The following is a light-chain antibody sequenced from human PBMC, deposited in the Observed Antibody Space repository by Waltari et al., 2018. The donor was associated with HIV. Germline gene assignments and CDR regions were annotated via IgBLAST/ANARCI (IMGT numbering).Light chain of an antibody. CDR3: SSYTSSSTWV. V-gene: IGLV2-14*01. J-gene: IGLJ3*02. CDR2: EVS. CDR1: SSDVGGYNY. Sequence: QPASVSGSPGQSITISCTGTSSDVGGYNYVSWYQHHPGNAPKLIIYEVSYRPSGVSDRFSGSKSGNTTSLTISGLQAEDETDYYCSSYTSSSTWVFGGGTKLTVL.